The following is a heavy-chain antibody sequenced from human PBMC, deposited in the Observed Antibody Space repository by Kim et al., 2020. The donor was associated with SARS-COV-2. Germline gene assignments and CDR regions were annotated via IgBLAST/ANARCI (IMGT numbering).Heavy chain of an antibody. CDR2: ISSSSSYI. D-gene: IGHD7-27*01. CDR3: ARGGLGPGDRSPFDY. Sequence: GGSLRLSCAASGFTFSSYSMNWVRQAPGKGLEWVSSISSSSSYIYYADSVKGRFTISRDNAKNSLYLQMNSLRAEDTAVYYCARGGLGPGDRSPFDYWGQGTLVTVSS. CDR1: GFTFSSYS. J-gene: IGHJ4*02. V-gene: IGHV3-21*01.